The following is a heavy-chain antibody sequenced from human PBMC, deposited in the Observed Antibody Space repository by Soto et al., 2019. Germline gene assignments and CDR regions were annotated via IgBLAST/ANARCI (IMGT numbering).Heavy chain of an antibody. D-gene: IGHD6-13*01. J-gene: IGHJ5*02. CDR3: AKSGLAAAGTNWFDP. Sequence: EVQLLESGGGLVQPGGSLRLSCAASGFTFSSYAMSWVRQAPGKGLEWVSAISGSGGSTYYADSVKGGFTISRDNSKNTLYLQKNGLRAEDTAVYYCAKSGLAAAGTNWFDPWGQGTLVTVSS. CDR2: ISGSGGST. CDR1: GFTFSSYA. V-gene: IGHV3-23*01.